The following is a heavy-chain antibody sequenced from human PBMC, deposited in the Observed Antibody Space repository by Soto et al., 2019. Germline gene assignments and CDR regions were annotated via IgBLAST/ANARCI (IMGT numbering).Heavy chain of an antibody. CDR3: ARGPPDIVVVPAAISWFDP. Sequence: ASVKVSCKASGYTFTGYYMHWVRQAPGQGLEWMGWINPNSGGTNYAQKFQGWVTMTRDTSISTAYMELSRLRSDDTAVYYCARGPPDIVVVPAAISWFDPWGQGTLVTVSP. J-gene: IGHJ5*02. D-gene: IGHD2-2*02. CDR1: GYTFTGYY. V-gene: IGHV1-2*04. CDR2: INPNSGGT.